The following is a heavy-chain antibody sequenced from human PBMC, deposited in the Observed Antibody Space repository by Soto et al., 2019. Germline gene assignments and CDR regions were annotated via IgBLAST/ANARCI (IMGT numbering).Heavy chain of an antibody. Sequence: PSETLSLTCTVSGGSISSSSYYWGWIRQPPGKGLEWIGSIYYSGSTYYNPSLKSRVTISVDTSKNQFSLKLSSVTAADTAVYYCARRSLLLLPPYFDYWGQGSRVTVSS. CDR1: GGSISSSSYY. CDR3: ARRSLLLLPPYFDY. CDR2: IYYSGST. D-gene: IGHD3-22*01. V-gene: IGHV4-39*01. J-gene: IGHJ4*02.